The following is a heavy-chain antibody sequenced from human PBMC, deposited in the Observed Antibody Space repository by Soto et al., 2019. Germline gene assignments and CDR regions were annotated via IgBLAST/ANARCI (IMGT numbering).Heavy chain of an antibody. J-gene: IGHJ6*02. D-gene: IGHD3-3*01. V-gene: IGHV3-30-3*01. CDR2: ISYDGSNK. CDR3: ARGGDFRLGMDV. CDR1: GFTFSSYA. Sequence: GGSLRLSXAASGFTFSSYAMHWVRQAPGKGLEWVAVISYDGSNKYYADSVKGRFTISRDNSKNTLYLQMNSLRAEDTAVYYCARGGDFRLGMDVWGQGTTVTVSS.